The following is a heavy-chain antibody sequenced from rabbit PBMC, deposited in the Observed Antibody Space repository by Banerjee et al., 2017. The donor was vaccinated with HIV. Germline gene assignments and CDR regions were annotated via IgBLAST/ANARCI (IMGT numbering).Heavy chain of an antibody. D-gene: IGHD4-1*01. CDR2: IYTGSSGST. CDR1: GSTLSRYY. V-gene: IGHV1S45*01. Sequence: QEQLVESGGGLVQPEGSLTLTCTASGSTLSRYYICWVRQAPGKGLEWIACIYTGSSGSTYYASWAKGRFTISKTSSTTVTLQMTSLTAADTATYFCARDLAGVIGWNFGLWGPGTLVTVS. CDR3: ARDLAGVIGWNFGL. J-gene: IGHJ4*01.